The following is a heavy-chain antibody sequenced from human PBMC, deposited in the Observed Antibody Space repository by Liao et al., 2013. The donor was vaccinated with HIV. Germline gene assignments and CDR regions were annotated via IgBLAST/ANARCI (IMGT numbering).Heavy chain of an antibody. CDR2: IFYSGNT. D-gene: IGHD2-2*01. J-gene: IGHJ5*02. Sequence: QVQLQESGPGLLKPSQTLSLTCNVSGTSISSTDYYWSWIRQPPGKGLEWIGYIFYSGNTYFNPSLKSRIALSLDTSKNHFSLRLTSVTAADTAVYYCAKVPGATAPWGQGTLVTVSS. V-gene: IGHV4-30-4*08. CDR3: AKVPGATAP. CDR1: GTSISSTDYY.